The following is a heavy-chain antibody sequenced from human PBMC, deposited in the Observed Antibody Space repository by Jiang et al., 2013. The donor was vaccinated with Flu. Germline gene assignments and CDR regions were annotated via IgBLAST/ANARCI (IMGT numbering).Heavy chain of an antibody. CDR2: IKIRTGET. CDR3: ARDPDTPMPIDF. V-gene: IGHV1-2*02. D-gene: IGHD5-18*01. Sequence: ESGAEVKKPGASVKVSCVASGYTFTDYFIHWVRQAPGQGLEWMGWIKIRTGETNYGQRFQDRVTLTRDTSINTAYMELSGLRSADTAVYYCARDPDTPMPIDFWGQGTLVTVSS. CDR1: GYTFTDYF. J-gene: IGHJ4*02.